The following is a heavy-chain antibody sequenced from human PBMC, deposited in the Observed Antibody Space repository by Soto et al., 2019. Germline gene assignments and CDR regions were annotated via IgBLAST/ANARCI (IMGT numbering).Heavy chain of an antibody. D-gene: IGHD3-9*01. J-gene: IGHJ6*02. Sequence: GESLKISCAASGFIFSNYWMSWVRQAPGKGLEWVANIKPDGSEKYYVDSVKGRFAFSRDNAKNSLSLQMNSLRAEDTAMYYCARGSSWAFDFWGQGTTVTVSS. V-gene: IGHV3-7*03. CDR1: GFIFSNYW. CDR3: ARGSSWAFDF. CDR2: IKPDGSEK.